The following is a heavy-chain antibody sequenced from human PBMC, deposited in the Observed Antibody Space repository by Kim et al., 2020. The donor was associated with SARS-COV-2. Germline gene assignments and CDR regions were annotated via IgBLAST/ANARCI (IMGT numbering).Heavy chain of an antibody. J-gene: IGHJ4*01. CDR3: ARVWRGIQLWLISDY. V-gene: IGHV3-30*04. CDR1: GFTFSSYA. D-gene: IGHD5-18*01. Sequence: GGSLRLSWAASGFTFSSYAMHWVRQAPGKGLEWVAVISYDGSNKYYADSVKGRFTISRDNSKNTLYLQMTSLRAEDTAVYYCARVWRGIQLWLISDYWG. CDR2: ISYDGSNK.